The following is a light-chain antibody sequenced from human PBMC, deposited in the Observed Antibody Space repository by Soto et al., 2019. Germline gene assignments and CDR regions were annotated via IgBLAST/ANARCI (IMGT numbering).Light chain of an antibody. CDR3: SSYTSSSTYV. CDR1: SSDVGGYTY. CDR2: EVS. V-gene: IGLV2-14*01. J-gene: IGLJ1*01. Sequence: QSVLTQPASVSGSPGQSITISCTGTSSDVGGYTYVSWYQHHPGKAPKLMIYEVSNRPSGVSNRFSGSKSGNTASLTISGLQAEDEADYYCSSYTSSSTYVFGTWTKVTVL.